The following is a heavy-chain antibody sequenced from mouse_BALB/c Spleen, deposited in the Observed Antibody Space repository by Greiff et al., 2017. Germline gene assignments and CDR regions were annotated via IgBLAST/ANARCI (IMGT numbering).Heavy chain of an antibody. J-gene: IGHJ2*01. D-gene: IGHD1-1*01. Sequence: VQVVESGAELMKPGASVKISCKATGYTFSSYWIEWVKQRPGHGLEWIGEILPGSGSTNYNEKFKGKATFTADTSSNTAYMQLSSLTSEDSAVYYCARWGPSYYGSSYDYWGQGTTLTVSS. CDR2: ILPGSGST. CDR1: GYTFSSYW. CDR3: ARWGPSYYGSSYDY. V-gene: IGHV1-9*01.